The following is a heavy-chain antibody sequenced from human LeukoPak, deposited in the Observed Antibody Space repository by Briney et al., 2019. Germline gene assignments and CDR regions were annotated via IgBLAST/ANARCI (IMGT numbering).Heavy chain of an antibody. CDR3: ARVNYYFDY. J-gene: IGHJ4*02. Sequence: SQTLSLTCTVSGGSIGSGDSYSGWIRQPPGKGLEWIGYIYYSAGTSYNPSLKSRVSISVDTSKNQFSLKLTSVTAADTAVYYCARVNYYFDYWGQGTLVTVSS. V-gene: IGHV4-30-4*08. CDR1: GGSIGSGDSY. D-gene: IGHD5-24*01. CDR2: IYYSAGT.